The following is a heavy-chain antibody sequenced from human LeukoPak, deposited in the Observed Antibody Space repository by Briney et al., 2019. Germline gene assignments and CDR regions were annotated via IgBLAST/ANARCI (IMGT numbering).Heavy chain of an antibody. CDR1: GFTFSSYW. V-gene: IGHV3-7*04. Sequence: GGSLRLSCAASGFTFSSYWMSWVRQAPGKGLEWVANIKQDGSEKYYVDSVKGRFTIPRDNAKNSLYLQMNSLRAEDTAVYYWARGGYSYCFDAFDIWGQGTMVTVSS. J-gene: IGHJ3*02. CDR3: ARGGYSYCFDAFDI. D-gene: IGHD5-18*01. CDR2: IKQDGSEK.